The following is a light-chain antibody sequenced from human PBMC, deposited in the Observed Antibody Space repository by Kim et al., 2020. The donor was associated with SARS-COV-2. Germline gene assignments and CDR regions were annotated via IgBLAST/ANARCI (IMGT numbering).Light chain of an antibody. V-gene: IGKV1-27*01. CDR3: QKYNSAPWT. CDR2: AVS. Sequence: ASVGDRVTITCRASQDIANSLAWYQQKPGKVPQVLIYAVSTLQSGVPSRFSGSGSGTEFTLTIGSLQTEDVATYYCQKYNSAPWTFGPGTKVDIK. J-gene: IGKJ1*01. CDR1: QDIANS.